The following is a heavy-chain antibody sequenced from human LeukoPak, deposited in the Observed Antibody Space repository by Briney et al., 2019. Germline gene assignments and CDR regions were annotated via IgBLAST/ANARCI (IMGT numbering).Heavy chain of an antibody. V-gene: IGHV3-7*01. CDR1: GFTLSIYW. Sequence: GGSLRLSCAAPGFTLSIYWMSWVRQAPGKGLEWVANIKQDGSEKDYVDSVKGRFTISRDNAKNSLYLQMNSLRAEDTAVYYCATNGYWGQGTLVTVSS. CDR3: ATNGY. CDR2: IKQDGSEK. J-gene: IGHJ4*02. D-gene: IGHD3-22*01.